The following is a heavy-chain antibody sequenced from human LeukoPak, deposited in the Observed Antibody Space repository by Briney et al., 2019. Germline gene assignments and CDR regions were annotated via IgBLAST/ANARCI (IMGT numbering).Heavy chain of an antibody. CDR3: ATASRIWYFDY. CDR1: GYTLTELS. J-gene: IGHJ4*02. V-gene: IGHV1-24*01. CDR2: FDPEDGET. Sequence: ASVKVSCKVSGYTLTELSMDWVRQAPGKGLEWMGGFDPEDGETTYPQKFQGTVTMTEDTSTDTAYMERSSLRSEDTAVYYCATASRIWYFDYWGQGTVVTVPS.